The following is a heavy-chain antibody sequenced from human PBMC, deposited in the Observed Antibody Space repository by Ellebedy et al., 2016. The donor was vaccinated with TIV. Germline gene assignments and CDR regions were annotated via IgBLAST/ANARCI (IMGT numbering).Heavy chain of an antibody. Sequence: GGSLRLSCKASGYRFPNYWIGWVRQMPGQGPEWMGVIYPGDSDIRYGQSFQGRFTISADKSNTTAYLQWASLKASDSGMYYCARLRGHDFDFWGQGTLVTVSS. D-gene: IGHD6-25*01. CDR3: ARLRGHDFDF. CDR1: GYRFPNYW. J-gene: IGHJ4*02. CDR2: IYPGDSDI. V-gene: IGHV5-51*01.